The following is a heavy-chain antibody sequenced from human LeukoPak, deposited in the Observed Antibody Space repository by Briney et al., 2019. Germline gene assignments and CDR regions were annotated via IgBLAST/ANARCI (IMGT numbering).Heavy chain of an antibody. J-gene: IGHJ4*01. CDR1: GASLSAYY. CDR3: AKELPGAGLFDS. V-gene: IGHV4-4*07. CDR2: FYAHGKN. D-gene: IGHD2-21*02. Sequence: SETLSLTCTVSGASLSAYYWNWVRQPAGKGLEGIGHFYAHGKNNYNPSLKRPLTMSVDTSKSHFSLKLRSVTAAGSAVYYCAKELPGAGLFDSWGLGTLVTVSS.